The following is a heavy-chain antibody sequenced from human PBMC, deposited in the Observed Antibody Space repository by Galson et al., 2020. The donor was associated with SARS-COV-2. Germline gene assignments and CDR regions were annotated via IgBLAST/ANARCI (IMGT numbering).Heavy chain of an antibody. D-gene: IGHD4-17*01. CDR1: DGPMSSYY. V-gene: IGHV4-59*01. J-gene: IGHJ6*02. CDR2: ISYSGST. CDR3: ARDPAPLYGDNYYYGMDV. Sequence: ETSETLSLTCSVSDGPMSSYYWSWIRQPPGKGLEWIGYISYSGSTSYNPSLRSRVTILVDLSKNQFSLNLSSVTAADTAVYYCARDPAPLYGDNYYYGMDVWGRGTTVTVSS.